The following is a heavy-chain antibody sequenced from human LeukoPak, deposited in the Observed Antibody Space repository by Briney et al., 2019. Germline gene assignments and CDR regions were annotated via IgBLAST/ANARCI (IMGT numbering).Heavy chain of an antibody. CDR2: INHSGSS. J-gene: IGHJ5*02. D-gene: IGHD3-3*01. CDR1: DGSFSGYY. V-gene: IGHV4-34*01. CDR3: ARDVRYYDFWSGYYRTSNWFDP. Sequence: SETLSLTCAVYDGSFSGYYWSRIRQPPGKGLEWIGEINHSGSSNYNPSLKSRVTISVDTSKNQFSLKLSSVTAADTAVYYCARDVRYYDFWSGYYRTSNWFDPWGQGTLVTVSS.